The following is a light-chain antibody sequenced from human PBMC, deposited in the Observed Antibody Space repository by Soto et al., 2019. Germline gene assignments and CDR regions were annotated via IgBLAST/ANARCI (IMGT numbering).Light chain of an antibody. Sequence: NFMLTQPHSVSESPGKTVTISCTRSSGSIDSNYVQWYQQRPGSAPTTVLYEDHQRPSGVPDRFSGSIDSSSNSASLTISGLKTEDEAYYYCQSYDSGILVFGGGTQLTVL. CDR2: EDH. CDR1: SGSIDSNY. CDR3: QSYDSGILV. J-gene: IGLJ3*02. V-gene: IGLV6-57*04.